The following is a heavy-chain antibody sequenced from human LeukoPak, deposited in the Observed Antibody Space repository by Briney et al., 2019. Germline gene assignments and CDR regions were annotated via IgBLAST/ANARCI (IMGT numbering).Heavy chain of an antibody. V-gene: IGHV4-59*01. CDR2: IYYSGST. CDR1: GGSISSYY. Sequence: PSETLSLTCTVSGGSISSYYWSWIRQPPGKGLEWIGYIYYSGSTNYNPSLKSRVTISVDTSKNQSSLKLSSVTAADTAVYYCARVISTEIGYCSGGSCSRGYYFDYWGQGTLVTVSS. J-gene: IGHJ4*02. CDR3: ARVISTEIGYCSGGSCSRGYYFDY. D-gene: IGHD2-15*01.